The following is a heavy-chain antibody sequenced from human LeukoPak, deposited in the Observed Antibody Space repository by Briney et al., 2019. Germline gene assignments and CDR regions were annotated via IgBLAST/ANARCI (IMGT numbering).Heavy chain of an antibody. J-gene: IGHJ4*02. CDR3: ARALYYFETSGYTFDY. CDR1: GDSISSDYY. V-gene: IGHV4-38-2*02. Sequence: PSETLSLTCTVSGDSISSDYYWAWIRQPPGKGLEWIGRAYHRGGPHYNPSLRSRVTILVDTSETQLSLELSSVTAADTAVYYCARALYYFETSGYTFDYWGQGSLVTVSS. D-gene: IGHD3-22*01. CDR2: AYHRGGP.